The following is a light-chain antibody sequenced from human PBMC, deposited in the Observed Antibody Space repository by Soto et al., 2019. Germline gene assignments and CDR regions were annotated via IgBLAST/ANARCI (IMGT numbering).Light chain of an antibody. CDR1: SSDVGGYNY. CDR2: EVT. Sequence: QSALTHPPSASGSPGQSVTISCTGTSSDVGGYNYVSWYQQYPGKAPQLIIYEVTKRPSGVPDRFSGSKSGNTASLTVSGLQAEDEADYYSSSYAATYNDVFGSGTKVTVL. J-gene: IGLJ1*01. V-gene: IGLV2-8*01. CDR3: SSYAATYNDV.